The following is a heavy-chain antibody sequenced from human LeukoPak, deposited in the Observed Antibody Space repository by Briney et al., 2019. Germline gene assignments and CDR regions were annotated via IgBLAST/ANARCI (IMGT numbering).Heavy chain of an antibody. D-gene: IGHD2-15*01. V-gene: IGHV3-33*08. J-gene: IGHJ4*02. Sequence: GGSLRLSCAASGFTFSSYAMSWVRQAPGKGLEWVALIWYDGNNKYYADSVKGRFSISRDNSKNTLYLQLNSLRAEDTAVYYCARQHCSGGDCYFFDWGQGTLVTVSS. CDR1: GFTFSSYA. CDR2: IWYDGNNK. CDR3: ARQHCSGGDCYFFD.